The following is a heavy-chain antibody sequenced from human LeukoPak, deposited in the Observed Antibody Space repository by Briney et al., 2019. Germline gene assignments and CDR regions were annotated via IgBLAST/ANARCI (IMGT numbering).Heavy chain of an antibody. Sequence: GGSPRLSCSASGVFFSIYTLYWGRQTPGEGAEFVSTFCGSGNGFSIYYADSGQGNFTLSRDDCMSFLYIQMNSLRSEGTAVFYCVKDFGRVRGTPDSWGQGTQATVSS. CDR2: FCGSGNGFSI. V-gene: IGHV3-64D*06. J-gene: IGHJ4*02. CDR3: VKDFGRVRGTPDS. CDR1: GVFFSIYT. D-gene: IGHD3-16*01.